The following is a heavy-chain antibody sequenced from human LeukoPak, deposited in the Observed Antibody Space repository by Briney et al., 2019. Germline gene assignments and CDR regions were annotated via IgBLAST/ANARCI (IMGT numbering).Heavy chain of an antibody. CDR1: GYTFTGYY. J-gene: IGHJ4*02. V-gene: IGHV1-2*02. Sequence: ASVKVSCKACGYTFTGYYMHWVRQAPGQGLEWMGWINPNSGGTKYAQKFQGRVTMTRDTSISTAYMELSRLRSDDTAVYYCASGYCSGGSCYPWGQGTLVTVSS. CDR2: INPNSGGT. CDR3: ASGYCSGGSCYP. D-gene: IGHD2-15*01.